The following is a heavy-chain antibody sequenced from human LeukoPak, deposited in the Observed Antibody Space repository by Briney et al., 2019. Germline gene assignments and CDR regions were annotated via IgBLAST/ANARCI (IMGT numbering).Heavy chain of an antibody. Sequence: RASVKVSCKASGGTFSSYAISWVRQAPGQGLEWMGGIIPIFGTATYAQKFQGRVTITADESTSTAYMELSSLRSEDTAVYYCARAPRVATPAFDIWGQGTMVTVSS. CDR3: ARAPRVATPAFDI. CDR2: IIPIFGTA. J-gene: IGHJ3*02. CDR1: GGTFSSYA. D-gene: IGHD5-12*01. V-gene: IGHV1-69*13.